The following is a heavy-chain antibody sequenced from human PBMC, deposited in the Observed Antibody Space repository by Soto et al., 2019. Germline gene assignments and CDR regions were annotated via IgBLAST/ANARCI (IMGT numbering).Heavy chain of an antibody. CDR1: GFIFSSYA. J-gene: IGHJ4*02. CDR3: AKHRYCSGECSEWFVN. V-gene: IGHV3-23*01. Sequence: EVQLLESGGGLVQPGGSLRLSCAASGFIFSSYAMNWVRQAPGKGLDWVSGISGRGDTIHYADSVKGRFTISRDNAQNTLYLQMNSLRAEDTAVYYCAKHRYCSGECSEWFVNWGQGTLVIVSS. D-gene: IGHD2-15*01. CDR2: ISGRGDTI.